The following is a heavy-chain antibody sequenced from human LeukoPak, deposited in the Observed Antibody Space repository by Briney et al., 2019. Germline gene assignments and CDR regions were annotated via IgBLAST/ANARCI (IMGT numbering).Heavy chain of an antibody. CDR1: GGSISSYY. Sequence: PSETLSLTCTVSGGSISSYYWSWIRQPPGKGLEWIGYIYYSGSTNYNPSLKSRVTISVDTSKNQFSLKLSSVTAADTAVYYCAGTLWDGSGSYYQPFDPWGQGTLVTVSS. J-gene: IGHJ5*02. V-gene: IGHV4-59*08. CDR2: IYYSGST. CDR3: AGTLWDGSGSYYQPFDP. D-gene: IGHD3-10*01.